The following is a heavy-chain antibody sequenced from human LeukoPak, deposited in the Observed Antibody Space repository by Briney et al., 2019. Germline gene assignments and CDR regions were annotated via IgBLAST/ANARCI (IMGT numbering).Heavy chain of an antibody. Sequence: GASVKVSCKASGYTFTGYYMHWVRQAPGQGLEWMGWINPNSGGTNYAQKFQGRVTMTRNTSISTAYMELSSLRSEDTAVYYCATISSGWSGDYYHYYGMDVWGQGTTVTVSS. CDR2: INPNSGGT. J-gene: IGHJ6*02. D-gene: IGHD6-19*01. CDR1: GYTFTGYY. V-gene: IGHV1-2*02. CDR3: ATISSGWSGDYYHYYGMDV.